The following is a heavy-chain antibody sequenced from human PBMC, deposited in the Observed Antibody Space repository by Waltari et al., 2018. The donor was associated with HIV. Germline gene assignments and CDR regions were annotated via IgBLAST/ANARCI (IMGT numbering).Heavy chain of an antibody. CDR2: TYYMSKWYN. CDR3: ARGSNKLLDY. J-gene: IGHJ4*02. CDR1: GDSVSSNSAA. D-gene: IGHD1-26*01. Sequence: QVQLQQSGPGLVKPSQTLSLTCAISGDSVSSNSAAWNWIRQSPSRGLEWLGMTYYMSKWYNDYALFVKGRVTITPDTSGNQFSLQLNSVTPEDTAVYYCARGSNKLLDYWGQGTLVTVSS. V-gene: IGHV6-1*01.